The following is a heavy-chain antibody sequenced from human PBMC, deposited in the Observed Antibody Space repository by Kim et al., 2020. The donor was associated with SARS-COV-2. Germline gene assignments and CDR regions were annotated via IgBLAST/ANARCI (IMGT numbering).Heavy chain of an antibody. Sequence: SPSIQGHVTISADKSISTAYLQWSSLKASDTAMYYCARHQGGTPYYGMDVWGQGTTVTVSS. V-gene: IGHV5-10-1*01. J-gene: IGHJ6*02. CDR3: ARHQGGTPYYGMDV. D-gene: IGHD1-7*01.